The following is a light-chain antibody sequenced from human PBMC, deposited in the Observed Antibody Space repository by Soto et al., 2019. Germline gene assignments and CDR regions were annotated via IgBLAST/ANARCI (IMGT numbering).Light chain of an antibody. CDR2: GTS. Sequence: EIVMTQSPATLSVSPGERSTLSFSASQSVGSNLAWYQQKPGQAPRLLIYGTSTRATGIPARFSGSGSGTEFTLTISSLQSEDFAVYCCQQYYKLPWTFGQGTKVDI. CDR3: QQYYKLPWT. CDR1: QSVGSN. J-gene: IGKJ1*01. V-gene: IGKV3-15*01.